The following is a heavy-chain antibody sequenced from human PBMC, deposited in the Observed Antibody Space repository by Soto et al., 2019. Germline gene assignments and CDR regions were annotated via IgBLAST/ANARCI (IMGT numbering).Heavy chain of an antibody. V-gene: IGHV1-2*04. CDR1: GYTFTGYY. CDR3: ARVRLDCSGGSCYQYYYYYGMDV. J-gene: IGHJ6*02. Sequence: ASVKVSCKASGYTFTGYYLHWVRQAPGQGLEWMGWINPNSGAINYAQKFQDWVTMTRDTSISTAYMELSRLRSDDTAVYYCARVRLDCSGGSCYQYYYYYGMDVWGQGTTVTVSS. CDR2: INPNSGAI. D-gene: IGHD2-15*01.